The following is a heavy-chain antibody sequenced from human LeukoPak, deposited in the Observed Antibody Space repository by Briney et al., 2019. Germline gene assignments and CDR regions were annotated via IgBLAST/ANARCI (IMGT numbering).Heavy chain of an antibody. V-gene: IGHV3-66*01. D-gene: IGHD3-10*02. CDR1: GFTVSSNY. CDR2: IYSGGST. CDR3: ARDTMFGELDY. Sequence: PGGSLRLSCAASGFTVSSNYMSWVRQAPGKGLEWVSVIYSGGSTYYADSVKGRFTISRDNSKNTLYLQMNSLRAEDTAVYYCARDTMFGELDYWGQGTLVTVSS. J-gene: IGHJ4*02.